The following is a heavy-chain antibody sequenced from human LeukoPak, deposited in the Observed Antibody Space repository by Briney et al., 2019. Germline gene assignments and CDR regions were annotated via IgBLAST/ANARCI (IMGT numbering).Heavy chain of an antibody. J-gene: IGHJ4*02. V-gene: IGHV1-69*04. D-gene: IGHD3-16*01. Sequence: GASVKVSCKASGGTFSSFAISWVRQAPGQGLEWVGRIIPILGRTNYTQNFQGRITITADKSTGTAYMELSSLRSEDTAVYYCAKEATFGYYFDYWGQGVLVTVSS. CDR2: IIPILGRT. CDR1: GGTFSSFA. CDR3: AKEATFGYYFDY.